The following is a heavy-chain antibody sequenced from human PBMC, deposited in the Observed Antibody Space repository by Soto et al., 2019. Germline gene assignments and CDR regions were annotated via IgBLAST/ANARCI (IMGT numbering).Heavy chain of an antibody. D-gene: IGHD6-13*01. CDR2: MYYGGTT. V-gene: IGHV3-53*02. CDR1: GFTVSSDH. CDR3: AREAAGFDI. J-gene: IGHJ3*02. Sequence: EMQLVETGGGLIHPGGSLRLSCAASGFTVSSDHMSWVRQAPGKGLEWISVMYYGGTTYYADSVQGRFTVSRDSSKNTLYLQMHDPRADDTAVYYCAREAAGFDIWGQGTMVTVSS.